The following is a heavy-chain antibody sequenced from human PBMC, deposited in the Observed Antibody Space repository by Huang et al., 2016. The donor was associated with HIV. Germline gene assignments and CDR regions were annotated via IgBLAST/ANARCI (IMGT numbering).Heavy chain of an antibody. V-gene: IGHV4-61*01. D-gene: IGHD3-22*01. CDR1: RDSVSSTSYY. CDR2: IHHIGST. CDR3: ARERVRYYDSSGYYDYFDY. Sequence: QVQLQESGPGLVKPSETLSLTCTVSRDSVSSTSYYWSWLRQPPGKGLEWIGHIHHIGSTNSNPALKSRVTISLDTSKNQFSLKLTSVTAADTAVYYCARERVRYYDSSGYYDYFDYWGQGTLVTVSS. J-gene: IGHJ4*02.